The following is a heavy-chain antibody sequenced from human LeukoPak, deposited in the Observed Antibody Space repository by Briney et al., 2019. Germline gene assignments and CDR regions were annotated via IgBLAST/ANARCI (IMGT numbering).Heavy chain of an antibody. CDR1: GYTFTGYY. CDR2: INPSGGST. D-gene: IGHD1-7*01. Sequence: ASVKVSCKASGYTFTGYYMHWVRQAPGQGLEWMGIINPSGGSTSYAQKFQGRVTMTRDMSTSTVYMELSSLRSEDTAVYYCARPGGGRITGTTYYFDYWGQGTLVTVSS. J-gene: IGHJ4*02. CDR3: ARPGGGRITGTTYYFDY. V-gene: IGHV1-46*01.